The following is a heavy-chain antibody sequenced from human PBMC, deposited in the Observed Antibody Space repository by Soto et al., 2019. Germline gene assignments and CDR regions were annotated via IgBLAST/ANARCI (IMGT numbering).Heavy chain of an antibody. J-gene: IGHJ4*02. CDR1: GYTFSSYW. CDR2: IDPSDSST. CDR3: AATGYTYAYHFDH. V-gene: IGHV5-10-1*01. Sequence: PGESLKISCKASGYTFSSYWITWVRQMPGKGLEWMGRIDPSDSSTKYSPSLQGHVTMSIDKSITTAHLQWTSLKVSDTAIYYCAATGYTYAYHFDHWGQGTQGTVS. D-gene: IGHD5-18*01.